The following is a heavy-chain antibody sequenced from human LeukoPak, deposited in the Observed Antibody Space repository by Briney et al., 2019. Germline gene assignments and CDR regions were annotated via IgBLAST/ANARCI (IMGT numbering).Heavy chain of an antibody. D-gene: IGHD3-22*01. Sequence: SETLSLTCSVSGGSITGYYWSWIRQPPGKGLEWIGYISYSGSTNYNPSLKSRVAISVDTSKNQFSLKVNSVTAADTAVYYCARGVRYPMTTASYYMDGWGKGTSVTASS. CDR3: ARGVRYPMTTASYYMDG. J-gene: IGHJ6*03. CDR2: ISYSGST. V-gene: IGHV4-59*12. CDR1: GGSITGYY.